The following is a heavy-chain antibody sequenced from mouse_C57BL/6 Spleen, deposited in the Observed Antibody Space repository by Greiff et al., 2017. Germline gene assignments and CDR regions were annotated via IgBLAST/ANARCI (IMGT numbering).Heavy chain of an antibody. Sequence: VQLQQSGAELVRPGASVKLSCTASGFNIKDYYMHWVKQRPEQGLEWIGRIDPEDGDTEYAPKFQGKATMTADTSSNTAYLQLSSLTSEDTAVYYCATTPYAYDEGAMDYWGQGTSVTVSS. CDR3: ATTPYAYDEGAMDY. D-gene: IGHD2-2*01. V-gene: IGHV14-1*01. J-gene: IGHJ4*01. CDR1: GFNIKDYY. CDR2: IDPEDGDT.